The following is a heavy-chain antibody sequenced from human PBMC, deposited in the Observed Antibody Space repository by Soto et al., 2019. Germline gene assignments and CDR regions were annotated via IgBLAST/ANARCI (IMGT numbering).Heavy chain of an antibody. CDR3: STDLARSLWFGGRPAAY. V-gene: IGHV3-15*01. CDR2: IKTKTDGGTT. D-gene: IGHD3-10*01. J-gene: IGHJ1*01. CDR1: GFTLSNSW. Sequence: EVQLVESGGGFIKPGGSLRLSCAVSGFTLSNSWMNWVRQAPGKGLEWVGRIKTKTDGGTTDYAAPVKGRFTISRDDSKNTLYLQMNSLKIEDTAVYYCSTDLARSLWFGGRPAAYCGQGTLVTVSS.